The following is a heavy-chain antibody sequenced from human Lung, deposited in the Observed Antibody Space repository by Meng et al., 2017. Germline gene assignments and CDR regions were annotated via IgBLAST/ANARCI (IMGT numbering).Heavy chain of an antibody. CDR3: ARGRHCSSTTCYLSDS. D-gene: IGHD2-2*01. Sequence: QVHLVQSGPEVRKPGASVMVSCQASGYSFTNYGINGVRQAPGKGLEWMGWTSTYNSNRNYAQSLQGRVTMTTDTSTTTAYMELRSLTFDDTAVYYCARGRHCSSTTCYLSDSWGQGTLVTVSS. CDR1: GYSFTNYG. CDR2: TSTYNSNR. V-gene: IGHV1-18*01. J-gene: IGHJ4*02.